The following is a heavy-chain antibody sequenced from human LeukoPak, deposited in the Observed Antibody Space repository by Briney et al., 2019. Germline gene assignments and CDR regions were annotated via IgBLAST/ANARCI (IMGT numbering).Heavy chain of an antibody. Sequence: PGRSLRLSCAASGFTFSSYAMHWVRQAPGKGLEWVAVISYDGSNKYYADCVKGRFTISRDNSKNTLYLQMNSLKNEDTAVYYCARANLPAAGNLDYWGQGTQVTVSS. CDR3: ARANLPAAGNLDY. CDR1: GFTFSSYA. V-gene: IGHV3-30-3*01. J-gene: IGHJ4*02. CDR2: ISYDGSNK. D-gene: IGHD6-13*01.